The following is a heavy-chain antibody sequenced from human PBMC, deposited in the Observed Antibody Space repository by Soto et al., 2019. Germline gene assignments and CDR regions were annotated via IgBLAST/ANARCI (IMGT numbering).Heavy chain of an antibody. CDR1: GGSISSSSYY. CDR2: IYYSGST. D-gene: IGHD3-3*01. Sequence: PSETLFLTCTVSGGSISSSSYYWGWIRQPPGKGLEWIGSIYYSGSTYYNPSLKSRVTISVDTSKNQFSLKLSSVTAADTAVYYCARRTIFGVIYGMDVWGQGTTVTVSS. CDR3: ARRTIFGVIYGMDV. V-gene: IGHV4-39*01. J-gene: IGHJ6*02.